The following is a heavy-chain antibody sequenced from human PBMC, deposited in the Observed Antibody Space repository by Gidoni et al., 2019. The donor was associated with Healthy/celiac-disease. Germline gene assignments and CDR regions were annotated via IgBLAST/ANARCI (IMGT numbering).Heavy chain of an antibody. CDR3: AKVAYNWNPGVAFDI. J-gene: IGHJ3*02. V-gene: IGHV3-23*01. Sequence: EVQLLEAGGGLVQPGGSRRRDWAASGFTFSSYAMSWVRQAPGKGLEWVSAISGSGGSTYYADSVKGRFTISRDNSKNTLYLQMNSLRAEDTAVYYCAKVAYNWNPGVAFDIWGQGTMVTVSS. CDR1: GFTFSSYA. D-gene: IGHD1-20*01. CDR2: ISGSGGST.